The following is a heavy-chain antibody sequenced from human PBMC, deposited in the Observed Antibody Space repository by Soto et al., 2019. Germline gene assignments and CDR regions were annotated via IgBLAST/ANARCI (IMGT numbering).Heavy chain of an antibody. CDR3: AREGAMYQLRPRLLDYGMDI. V-gene: IGHV1-69*06. J-gene: IGHJ6*02. CDR1: GGTLSSYA. Sequence: QVQLVQSGAEVKKPGSSVKVSCKASGGTLSSYAISWVRQAPGQGLEWMGGFIPVLGTANYAQKFRGRITLTADTSTSTAYMELSSLRSEDTAVDYCAREGAMYQLRPRLLDYGMDIWGQGTTVTVS. D-gene: IGHD2-2*01. CDR2: FIPVLGTA.